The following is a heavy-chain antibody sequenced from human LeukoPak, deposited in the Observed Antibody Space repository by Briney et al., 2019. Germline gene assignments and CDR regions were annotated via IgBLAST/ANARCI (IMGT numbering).Heavy chain of an antibody. J-gene: IGHJ6*02. V-gene: IGHV3-23*01. D-gene: IGHD5-12*01. CDR2: ISGSGGST. Sequence: GGSLRLSCAASGFTFSSYAMSWVRQAPGKGLEWVSAISGSGGSTYYADSVKGRSTISRDNSKNTLYLQMNSLRAEDTAVYYCARDPGFARYYYYGMDVWGQGTRSPSP. CDR3: ARDPGFARYYYYGMDV. CDR1: GFTFSSYA.